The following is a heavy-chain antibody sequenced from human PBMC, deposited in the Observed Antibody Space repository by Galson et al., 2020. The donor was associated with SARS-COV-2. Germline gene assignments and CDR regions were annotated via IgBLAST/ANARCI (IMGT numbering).Heavy chain of an antibody. CDR3: ARGDLIAARRRHLYYYYGMDV. J-gene: IGHJ6*02. Sequence: SETLSLTCAVYGGSFSGYYWSWIRQPPGKGLEWIGEITHSGSTNYNPSLKTRVTISVDTYKNQFPLKLSSVTAADTAVYYCARGDLIAARRRHLYYYYGMDVWGQGTTVTVSS. D-gene: IGHD6-6*01. CDR1: GGSFSGYY. V-gene: IGHV4-34*01. CDR2: ITHSGST.